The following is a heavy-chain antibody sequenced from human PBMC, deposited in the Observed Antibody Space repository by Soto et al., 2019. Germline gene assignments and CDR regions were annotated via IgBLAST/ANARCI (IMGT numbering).Heavy chain of an antibody. V-gene: IGHV3-53*01. Sequence: EVLLVESGGGSIQPGGSLRLSCAASGFTVSSKYMTCVRQAPGKGLEWVSVIYGGGTTYYADSVKGRFTISRDNSKNTLYLQMNSLRAEDTAVYYCVQSTGWPGFDFWGQGTLVTVSS. D-gene: IGHD6-19*01. CDR2: IYGGGTT. J-gene: IGHJ4*02. CDR3: VQSTGWPGFDF. CDR1: GFTVSSKY.